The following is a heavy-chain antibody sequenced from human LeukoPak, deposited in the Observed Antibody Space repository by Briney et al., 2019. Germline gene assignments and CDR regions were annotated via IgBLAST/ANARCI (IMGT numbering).Heavy chain of an antibody. Sequence: SETLSLTCTVSGGSISSGDYYWSWIRQPPGKGLEWTGYIYYSGSTYYNPSLKSRVTISVDTSKNQFSLKLSSVTAADTAVYYCARGSVVVPAAILGWFDPWGQGTLVTVSS. CDR2: IYYSGST. CDR1: GGSISSGDYY. CDR3: ARGSVVVPAAILGWFDP. D-gene: IGHD2-2*02. V-gene: IGHV4-30-4*01. J-gene: IGHJ5*02.